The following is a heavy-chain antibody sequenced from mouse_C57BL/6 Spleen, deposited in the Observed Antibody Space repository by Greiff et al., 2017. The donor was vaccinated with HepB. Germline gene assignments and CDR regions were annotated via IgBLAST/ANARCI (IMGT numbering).Heavy chain of an antibody. CDR3: AREDYYGSSRGDY. V-gene: IGHV1-54*01. J-gene: IGHJ4*01. D-gene: IGHD1-1*01. CDR1: GYAFTNYL. CDR2: INPGSGGT. Sequence: VQLQQSGAELVRPGTSVKVSCKASGYAFTNYLIEWVKQRPGQGLEWIGVINPGSGGTNYNEKFKGKATLTADKSSSTAYMQLSSLTSEDSAVYFCAREDYYGSSRGDYWGQGTSVTVSS.